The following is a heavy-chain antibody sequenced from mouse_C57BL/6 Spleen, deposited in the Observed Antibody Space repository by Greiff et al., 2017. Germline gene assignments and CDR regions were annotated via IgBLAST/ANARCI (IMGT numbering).Heavy chain of an antibody. J-gene: IGHJ2*01. CDR1: GFTFSDYY. CDR3: ARGHYSNYFDY. CDR2: INYDGSST. D-gene: IGHD2-5*01. V-gene: IGHV5-16*01. Sequence: VQLKESEGGLVQPGSSMKLSCTASGFTFSDYYMAWVRQVPEKGLEWVANINYDGSSTYYLDSLKSRFIISRDNAKNILYLQMSSLKSEDTATYYCARGHYSNYFDYWGQGTTLTVSS.